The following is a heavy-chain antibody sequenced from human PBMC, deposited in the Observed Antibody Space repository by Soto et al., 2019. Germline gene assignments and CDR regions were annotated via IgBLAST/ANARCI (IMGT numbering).Heavy chain of an antibody. V-gene: IGHV1-2*02. J-gene: IGHJ6*02. CDR3: ARDLLLLWFGELLSYSYYYGRDV. Sequence: GASVKVSCKASGYTFTGYYMHWVRQAPGQGLEWMGWINPNSGGTNYAQKFQGRVTMTRDTSISTAYMELSRLRSDDTAVYYCARDLLLLWFGELLSYSYYYGRDVWRQGTTVTVSS. CDR1: GYTFTGYY. CDR2: INPNSGGT. D-gene: IGHD3-10*01.